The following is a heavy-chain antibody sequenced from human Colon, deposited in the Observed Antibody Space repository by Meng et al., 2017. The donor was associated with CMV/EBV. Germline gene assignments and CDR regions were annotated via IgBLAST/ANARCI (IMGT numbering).Heavy chain of an antibody. CDR2: AYHRSKWYF. CDR1: GASVSTNSAA. J-gene: IGHJ4*02. CDR3: ARGRNNDGNYYVFDF. V-gene: IGHV6-1*01. Sequence: SETLSLTCAISGASVSTNSAAWHWIRQSPSRGLEWLGRAYHRSKWYFDYTASVKSRMTIDPDTSKNQFSLQLNSVTPDDTAVYFCARGRNNDGNYYVFDFWGQGSLVTVSS. D-gene: IGHD3-10*02.